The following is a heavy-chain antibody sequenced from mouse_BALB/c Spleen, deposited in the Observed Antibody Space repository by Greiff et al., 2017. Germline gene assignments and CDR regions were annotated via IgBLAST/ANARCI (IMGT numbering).Heavy chain of an antibody. CDR3: ARRKPYYGSSPLDY. CDR2: ISYSGST. Sequence: EVQGVESGPGLVKPSQSLSLTCTVTGYSITSDYAWNWIRQFPGNKLEWMGYISYSGSTSYNPSLKSRISITRDTSKNQFFLQLNSVTTEDTATYYCARRKPYYGSSPLDYWGQGTSVTVSS. D-gene: IGHD1-1*01. V-gene: IGHV3-2*02. CDR1: GYSITSDYA. J-gene: IGHJ4*01.